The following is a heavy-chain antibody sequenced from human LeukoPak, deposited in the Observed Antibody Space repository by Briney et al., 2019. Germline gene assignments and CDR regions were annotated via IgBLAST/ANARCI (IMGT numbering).Heavy chain of an antibody. V-gene: IGHV1-2*02. D-gene: IGHD2-21*01. Sequence: GASVKVSCRTSGYTFTAQYMHWVRQAPGQGLEWMGWINPINGDTKYAQSSLGRVTITRDTSTTTAYMELSSLRSDDTAIYFCASYPRNIPTPPFDYWGQGTLVTVSS. CDR3: ASYPRNIPTPPFDY. CDR2: INPINGDT. CDR1: GYTFTAQY. J-gene: IGHJ4*02.